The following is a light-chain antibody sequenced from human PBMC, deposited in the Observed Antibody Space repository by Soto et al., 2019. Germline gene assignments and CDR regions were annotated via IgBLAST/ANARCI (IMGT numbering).Light chain of an antibody. J-gene: IGLJ2*01. V-gene: IGLV1-47*02. CDR3: ATWDDSLSGPV. CDR1: SSNIGSNY. Sequence: QSVLTQPPSASGTPGQRVTISCSGSSSNIGSNYVFWYQQFPGMAPKLLIYSTNQRPSGVPDRFSGSKSGTSASLAISGLRSEDEADYHCATWDDSLSGPVFGGGTKLTVL. CDR2: STN.